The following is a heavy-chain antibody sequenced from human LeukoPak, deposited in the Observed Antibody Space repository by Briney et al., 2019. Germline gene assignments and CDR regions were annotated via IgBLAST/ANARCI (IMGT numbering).Heavy chain of an antibody. CDR3: AKLAIWFGELLSPVDAFDI. V-gene: IGHV3-23*01. CDR2: ISGSGGST. D-gene: IGHD3-10*01. CDR1: GFTFSSYA. Sequence: PGGSLRLSCAASGFTFSSYAMSWVRQAPGKGLEWVSAISGSGGSTYYADSVKGRFTISRDNSKNTLYLQMNSLRAEDTAVYYCAKLAIWFGELLSPVDAFDIWGQGTMVTVSS. J-gene: IGHJ3*02.